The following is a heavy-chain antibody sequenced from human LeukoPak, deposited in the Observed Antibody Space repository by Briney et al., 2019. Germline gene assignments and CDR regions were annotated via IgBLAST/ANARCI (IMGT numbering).Heavy chain of an antibody. Sequence: PSETLSLTCTVSGGXXSXXXXXXIXXXXXKXXXXIGYIHDSGSTKYNPSLKSRVAISVDTSKNQFSLKLSSVTAADTAVYYCARWYYSGWAFDYWGQGTLVTVSS. D-gene: IGHD6-19*01. J-gene: IGHJ4*02. V-gene: IGHV4-59*08. CDR2: IHDSGST. CDR3: ARWYYSGWAFDY. CDR1: GGXXSXXX.